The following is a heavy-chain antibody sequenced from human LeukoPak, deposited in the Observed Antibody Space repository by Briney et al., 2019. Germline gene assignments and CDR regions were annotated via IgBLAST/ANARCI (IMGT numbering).Heavy chain of an antibody. V-gene: IGHV3-13*01. CDR3: ARGPPRGKYFYMGV. D-gene: IGHD1-1*01. Sequence: GGSLRLSCAASGFTFSSFDMHWVRHPTGQGLEWVSTIGTASDTYYPGSVEGRFTLSRDNAKNSLYLQMNSLTAGDTAVYYCARGPPRGKYFYMGVWGKGTTVTVSS. CDR2: IGTASDT. J-gene: IGHJ6*03. CDR1: GFTFSSFD.